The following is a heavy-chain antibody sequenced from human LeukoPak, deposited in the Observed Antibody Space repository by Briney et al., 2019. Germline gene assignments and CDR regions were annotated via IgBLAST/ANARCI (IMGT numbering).Heavy chain of an antibody. CDR3: ARDLVSSGRNKWDYYYMDV. V-gene: IGHV4-39*02. CDR1: GGSISSSSYY. J-gene: IGHJ6*03. D-gene: IGHD3-22*01. Sequence: PSETLSLTCTVSGGSISSSSYYWGWSRQPPGKGLEWIGSIYYSGSTYYNPSLKSRVTISVDTSKNQFSLKLSSVTAADTAVYYCARDLVSSGRNKWDYYYMDVWGKGTTVTVSS. CDR2: IYYSGST.